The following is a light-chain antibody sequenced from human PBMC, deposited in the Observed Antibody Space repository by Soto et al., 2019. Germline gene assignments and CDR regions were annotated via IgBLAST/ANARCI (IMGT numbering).Light chain of an antibody. CDR3: GSYTSSSTLVYV. CDR1: SSDVGGYNY. V-gene: IGLV2-14*01. Sequence: QSVLTQPASVSGSPGQSITISCTGTSSDVGGYNYVSWYQQHPGKAPKLMIYDVSNRPSGVSNRFSGPKSGNTASLTISGLQAEDEADYYCGSYTSSSTLVYVFGTGTKVTVL. CDR2: DVS. J-gene: IGLJ1*01.